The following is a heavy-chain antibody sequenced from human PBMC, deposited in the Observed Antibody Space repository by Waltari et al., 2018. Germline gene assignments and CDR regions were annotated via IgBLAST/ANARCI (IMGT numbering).Heavy chain of an antibody. CDR2: ISYDGSNK. CDR3: ARTGVPAAKRPFDY. Sequence: QVQLVESGGGVVQPGRSLRLSCAASGFTFSSYGMHWVRQAPGKGLEWVAVISYDGSNKYYADSVKGRFTISRDNSKNTLYLQMNSLRAEDTAVYYCARTGVPAAKRPFDYWGQGTLVTVSS. CDR1: GFTFSSYG. V-gene: IGHV3-30*03. J-gene: IGHJ4*02. D-gene: IGHD2-2*01.